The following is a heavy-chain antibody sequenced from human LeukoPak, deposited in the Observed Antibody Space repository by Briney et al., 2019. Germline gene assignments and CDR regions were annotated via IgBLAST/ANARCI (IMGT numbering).Heavy chain of an antibody. V-gene: IGHV3-23*01. Sequence: PGGSLRLSCAASGFTFSSYAMSWVRQAPGKGLGWVSAISGSGGSTYYADSVKGRFTISRDNSKNTLYLQMNSLRAEDTALYYCARNSLYGDAFDIWGQGTMVTVSS. D-gene: IGHD2/OR15-2a*01. CDR3: ARNSLYGDAFDI. CDR1: GFTFSSYA. CDR2: ISGSGGST. J-gene: IGHJ3*02.